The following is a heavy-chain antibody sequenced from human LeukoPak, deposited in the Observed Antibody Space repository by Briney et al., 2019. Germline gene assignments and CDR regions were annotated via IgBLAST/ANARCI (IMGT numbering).Heavy chain of an antibody. V-gene: IGHV3-33*01. J-gene: IGHJ4*02. Sequence: GGSLRFSCAASGFTFSSYGMHWVRQAPGKGLEWVAVIWYDGSNKYYADSVKGRFTISRDNSKNTLYLQMNSLRAEDTAVYYCARVLDTAMATPLDYWGQGTLVTVSS. CDR1: GFTFSSYG. D-gene: IGHD5-18*01. CDR2: IWYDGSNK. CDR3: ARVLDTAMATPLDY.